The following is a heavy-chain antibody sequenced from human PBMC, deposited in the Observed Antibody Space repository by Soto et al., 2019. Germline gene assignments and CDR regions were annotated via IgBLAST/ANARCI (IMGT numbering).Heavy chain of an antibody. CDR3: ARHDFWSGYPFFNYYYMDV. J-gene: IGHJ6*03. V-gene: IGHV3-21*01. D-gene: IGHD3-3*01. CDR2: ISSSSSDI. Sequence: PGGALRLSCAASGFTFSSYSMNWVRQAPGKGLEWVSSISSSSSDIYYADSVKGRFTISRDNAKNSLYLQMNSLRAEDTAVYYCARHDFWSGYPFFNYYYMDVWGKGTTVTVSS. CDR1: GFTFSSYS.